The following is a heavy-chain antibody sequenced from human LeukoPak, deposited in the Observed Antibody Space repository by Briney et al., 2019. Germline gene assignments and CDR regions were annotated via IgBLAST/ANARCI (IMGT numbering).Heavy chain of an antibody. J-gene: IGHJ4*02. V-gene: IGHV4-59*01. Sequence: SETLSLTCTVSGGSISSYYWSWIRQPPGKGLEWIGYIYYNGGTNYNPSLRSRVTISVDTSKNHFSLRLSSVTAADTAMYYCARAGGVDTAMDANFDYWGQGTLVTVSS. CDR2: IYYNGGT. CDR1: GGSISSYY. CDR3: ARAGGVDTAMDANFDY. D-gene: IGHD5-18*01.